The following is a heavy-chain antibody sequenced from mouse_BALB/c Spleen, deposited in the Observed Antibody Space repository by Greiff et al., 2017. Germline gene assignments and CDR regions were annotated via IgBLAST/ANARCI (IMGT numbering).Heavy chain of an antibody. Sequence: EVKLVESGGDLVKPGGSLKLSCAASGFTFSSYDMSWVRQTPEKRLEWVAYISSGGGSTYYPDTVKGRFTISRDNAKNTLYLQMSSLKSEDTAMYYCARLGDGYYFAYWGQGTLVTVSA. D-gene: IGHD2-3*01. J-gene: IGHJ3*01. CDR3: ARLGDGYYFAY. CDR1: GFTFSSYD. CDR2: ISSGGGST. V-gene: IGHV5-12-1*01.